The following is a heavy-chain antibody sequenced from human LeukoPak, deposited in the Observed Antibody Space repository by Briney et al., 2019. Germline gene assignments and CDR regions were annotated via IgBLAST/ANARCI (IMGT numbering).Heavy chain of an antibody. CDR2: ITSNGGST. CDR1: GFTFSSYA. CDR3: VRRSDCSSTSCPY. J-gene: IGHJ4*02. V-gene: IGHV3-64D*06. D-gene: IGHD2-2*01. Sequence: GGSLRLSCSASGFTFSSYAMHWVRQAPGKGLEYVSAITSNGGSTYYADSVKGRFTISRDNSKNTLYLQMSSLRAEDTAVYYCVRRSDCSSTSCPYWGQGTLVTVSS.